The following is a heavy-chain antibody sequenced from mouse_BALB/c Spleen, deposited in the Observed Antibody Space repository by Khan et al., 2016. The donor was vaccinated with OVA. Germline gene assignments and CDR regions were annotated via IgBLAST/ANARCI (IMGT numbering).Heavy chain of an antibody. D-gene: IGHD1-1*01. Sequence: QVQLQQPGAELVRPGASVKLSCKASGYTFTNYFINWVKQRPGQGLEWIGNIYPSDGYTTYNQKFKDTATLTVDKYSSTAYMHLSSPTSDDSAVYSCTRHGSSYDAMDYWGQGTSVTVSS. CDR3: TRHGSSYDAMDY. V-gene: IGHV1-69*02. J-gene: IGHJ4*01. CDR1: GYTFTNYF. CDR2: IYPSDGYT.